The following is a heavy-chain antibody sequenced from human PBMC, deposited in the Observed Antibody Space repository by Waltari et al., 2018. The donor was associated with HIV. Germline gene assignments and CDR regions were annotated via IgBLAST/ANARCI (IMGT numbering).Heavy chain of an antibody. J-gene: IGHJ4*02. CDR2: FSYSGSS. V-gene: IGHV4-39*01. CDR3: ARILLWPSRYFGS. D-gene: IGHD4-17*01. Sequence: QLHLQESGPGLVKPSETLSLTCPVSGGSISSGDYFWGWIRTPPGKGLEWIGSFSYSGSSYYSPSLKSRVTTSVDTSKNELSLKLSSVTAADTAVYYCARILLWPSRYFGSWGQGTLVTVSS. CDR1: GGSISSGDYF.